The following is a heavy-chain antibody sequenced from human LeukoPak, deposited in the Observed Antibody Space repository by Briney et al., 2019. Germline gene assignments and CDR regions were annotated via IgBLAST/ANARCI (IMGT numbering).Heavy chain of an antibody. D-gene: IGHD3-16*02. CDR2: IIPIFGTA. Sequence: SVKVSCKASGGTFISYAISWVRQAPGQGLEWMGGIIPIFGTANYAQKFQGRVTITADESTSTAYMELSSLRSEDTAVYYCARAMITFGGVIVPPDYWGQGTLVTVSS. J-gene: IGHJ4*02. CDR1: GGTFISYA. V-gene: IGHV1-69*13. CDR3: ARAMITFGGVIVPPDY.